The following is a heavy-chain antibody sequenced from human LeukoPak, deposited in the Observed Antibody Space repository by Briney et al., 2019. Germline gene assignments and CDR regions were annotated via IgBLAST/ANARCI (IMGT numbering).Heavy chain of an antibody. CDR3: ASIRARSFDY. V-gene: IGHV3-7*01. CDR2: IKQDGSEK. CDR1: GFTFSSYW. D-gene: IGHD2-2*02. Sequence: PGGSLRLSCAASGFTFSSYWMSWVRQAPGKGLEWVASIKQDGSEKYYVDSVKGRFAISRDNAKNSLYLQMNSLRAEDTAVYYCASIRARSFDYWGQGTLVTVSS. J-gene: IGHJ4*02.